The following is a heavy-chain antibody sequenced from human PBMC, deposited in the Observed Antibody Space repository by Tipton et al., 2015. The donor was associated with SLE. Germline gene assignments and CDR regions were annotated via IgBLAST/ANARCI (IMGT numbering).Heavy chain of an antibody. CDR2: INHSGST. D-gene: IGHD2-15*01. J-gene: IGHJ3*02. CDR3: VRGGLPLSFDI. Sequence: TLSLTCAVYGGSFSGYFWNWIRQPPGKGLEWIGEINHSGSTNYNPSLKSRVSISEDTSNNQFSLKLSSVTAADTAVYHCVRGGLPLSFDIWGEGTKVTVSS. V-gene: IGHV4-34*01. CDR1: GGSFSGYF.